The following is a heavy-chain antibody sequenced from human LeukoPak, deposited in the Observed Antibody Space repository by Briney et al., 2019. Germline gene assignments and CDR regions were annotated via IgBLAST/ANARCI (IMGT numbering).Heavy chain of an antibody. CDR2: INPSGGST. D-gene: IGHD3-10*01. V-gene: IGHV1-46*01. CDR1: GYTFTTYY. CDR3: ARGGITMVRGVINY. J-gene: IGHJ4*02. Sequence: EASVKVSCKASGYTFTTYYMHWVRQAPGQGREWMGIINPSGGSTTYAQKFQGRVTMTRNTSISTVYMELSSLRSEDTAVYYCARGGITMVRGVINYWGQGTLVTVSS.